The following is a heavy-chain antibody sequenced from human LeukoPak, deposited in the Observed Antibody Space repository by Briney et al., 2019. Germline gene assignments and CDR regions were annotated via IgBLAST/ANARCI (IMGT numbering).Heavy chain of an antibody. D-gene: IGHD3-22*01. CDR2: ISSSSSYI. Sequence: PGGSLRLSCAASGFTFSSYSMNWVRQAPGKGLDWVSSISSSSSYIYYADSVKGRFTISRDNAKNSLYLQMNSLRAEDTAVYYCARDRQYYYDSSGYSEKNWFDPWGQGTLVTVSS. CDR1: GFTFSSYS. V-gene: IGHV3-21*01. J-gene: IGHJ5*02. CDR3: ARDRQYYYDSSGYSEKNWFDP.